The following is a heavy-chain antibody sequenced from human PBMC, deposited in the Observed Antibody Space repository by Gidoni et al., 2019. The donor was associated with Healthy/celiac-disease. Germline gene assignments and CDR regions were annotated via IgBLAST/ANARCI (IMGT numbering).Heavy chain of an antibody. J-gene: IGHJ5*02. D-gene: IGHD6-19*01. CDR2: INPSGGST. CDR1: GYTFTSYY. CDR3: ASQKRTEQYSSGWLT. Sequence: QVQLVQSGAEVKKPGASVKVSCKASGYTFTSYYMHWVRQAPGQGLEWMGIINPSGGSTSYAQKFQGRVTMTRDTSTSTVYMELSSLRSEDTAVYYCASQKRTEQYSSGWLTWGQGTLVTVSS. V-gene: IGHV1-46*01.